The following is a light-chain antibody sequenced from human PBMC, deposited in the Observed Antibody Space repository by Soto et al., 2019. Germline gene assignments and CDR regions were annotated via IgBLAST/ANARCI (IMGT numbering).Light chain of an antibody. J-gene: IGLJ1*01. CDR1: SSNIGAGYD. CDR3: QSYDSSLSAYV. CDR2: GNI. Sequence: QSVLAQPPSVSGAPGQKVTISCTGSSSNIGAGYDLHWYQQLPGTAPKLPLYGNINRPSGVPDRFSGSKSGTSASLAITRLQAEDEADYYCQSYDSSLSAYVFGTGTKVTVL. V-gene: IGLV1-40*01.